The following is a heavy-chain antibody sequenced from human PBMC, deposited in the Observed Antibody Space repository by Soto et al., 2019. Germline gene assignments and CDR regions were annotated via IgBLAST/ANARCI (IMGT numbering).Heavy chain of an antibody. Sequence: QVQLVQSGAEVTKPGALVKVSCRASGYTFTDYAITWVRQAPGQGPEWMGWISTYNGNTDYAQKFQGRVTLTRDTSTSTASMELKSLESDDTAMYYCAMKRLTAAGVIVQFDYWGQGTLVTFSS. V-gene: IGHV1-18*04. D-gene: IGHD6-13*01. J-gene: IGHJ4*02. CDR1: GYTFTDYA. CDR3: AMKRLTAAGVIVQFDY. CDR2: ISTYNGNT.